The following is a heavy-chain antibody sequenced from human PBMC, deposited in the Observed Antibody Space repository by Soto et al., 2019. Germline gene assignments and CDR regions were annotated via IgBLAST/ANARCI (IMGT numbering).Heavy chain of an antibody. D-gene: IGHD3-3*01. CDR3: ATDDGNYYGSL. CDR2: INPKMGGT. CDR1: GYTFTGYY. V-gene: IGHV1-2*07. J-gene: IGHJ1*01. Sequence: GASVKVSCKASGYTFTGYYMHCVRQAPGQGLEWMGWINPKMGGTDYAHKFQDRFTMSRDTSINTPYMQLIRLTSDDTAVYFCATDDGNYYGSLWGQGTLVTVSS.